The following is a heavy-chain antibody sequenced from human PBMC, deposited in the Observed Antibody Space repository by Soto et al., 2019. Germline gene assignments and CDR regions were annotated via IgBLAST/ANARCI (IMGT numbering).Heavy chain of an antibody. CDR3: ARGGGDSGTNWFDP. CDR1: GGSFSGYY. J-gene: IGHJ5*02. CDR2: INHSGST. Sequence: LSLTCAVYGGSFSGYYWSWIRQPPGKGLEWIGEINHSGSTNYNPSLKSRVTISVDTSKNQFSLKLSSVTAADTAVYYCARGGGDSGTNWFDPWGQGTPVTV. V-gene: IGHV4-34*01. D-gene: IGHD1-26*01.